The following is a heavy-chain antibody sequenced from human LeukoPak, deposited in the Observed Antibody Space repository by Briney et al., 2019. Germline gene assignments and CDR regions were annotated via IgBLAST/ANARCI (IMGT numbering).Heavy chain of an antibody. V-gene: IGHV1-69*06. CDR3: ARVRVGATNDFDY. D-gene: IGHD1-26*01. CDR2: IIPIFGTA. CDR1: GGTFSNYA. J-gene: IGHJ4*02. Sequence: SVKVSCKASGGTFSNYAISWVRQAPGQGLEWMGGIIPIFGTANYAQKFQGRVTITADKSTSTAYMELSSLRSEDTAVYYCARVRVGATNDFDYWGQGTLVTVSS.